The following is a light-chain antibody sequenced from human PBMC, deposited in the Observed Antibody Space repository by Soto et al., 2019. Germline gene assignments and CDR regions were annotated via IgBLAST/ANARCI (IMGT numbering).Light chain of an antibody. J-gene: IGKJ1*01. CDR2: DAS. CDR3: QQYHTYAAT. V-gene: IGKV1-5*01. Sequence: DIQMTQSPSTLSASVGDRVTITCRASQSVSNWLAWYQQKPGKAPKLLIYDASSLRSGSPSRFSGSRSGTEFTLTISILQPDDTATYYCQQYHTYAATFGQGTKVEVK. CDR1: QSVSNW.